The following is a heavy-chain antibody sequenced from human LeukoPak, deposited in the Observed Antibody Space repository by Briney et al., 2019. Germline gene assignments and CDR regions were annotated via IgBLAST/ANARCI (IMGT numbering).Heavy chain of an antibody. CDR2: IYNSGST. J-gene: IGHJ5*02. D-gene: IGHD6-13*01. V-gene: IGHV4-39*01. CDR3: ARQAYSSNLGWFDP. CDR1: GGSISSSTYY. Sequence: SETLSLTCSVSGGSISSSTYYWGWIRQPPGKGLEWIGDIYNSGSTYYNPSLKSRVTISVDTSKNQFSLKLSSVTAADTAVYYCARQAYSSNLGWFDPWGQGTLVTVSS.